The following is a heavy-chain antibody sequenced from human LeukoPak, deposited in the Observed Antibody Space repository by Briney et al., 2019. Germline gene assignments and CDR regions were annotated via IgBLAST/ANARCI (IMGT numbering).Heavy chain of an antibody. CDR1: GYTFTSYG. Sequence: VKVSCKASGYTFTSYGISWVRQAPGQGLEWMGWISAYNGNTDYAQKLQGRVTMTTDTSTSTAYMELRSLRSDDTAVYYCARAVGTYYYDSSGYYPNFDYWGQGTLVTVSS. J-gene: IGHJ4*02. CDR2: ISAYNGNT. V-gene: IGHV1-18*01. D-gene: IGHD3-22*01. CDR3: ARAVGTYYYDSSGYYPNFDY.